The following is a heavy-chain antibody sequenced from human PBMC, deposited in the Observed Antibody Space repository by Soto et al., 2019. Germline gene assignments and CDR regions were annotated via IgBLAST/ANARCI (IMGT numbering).Heavy chain of an antibody. Sequence: TGGSLRLSCEVSGYTITDHYMTWIRQVPGKGLEWVSYISSDSVYTNYADSVRGRFTISRDNAKNSLYLELSSLRAEDTAVYHCATNIRLDFWGQGTQVTVSS. CDR3: ATNIRLDF. D-gene: IGHD3-16*01. V-gene: IGHV3-11*06. CDR2: ISSDSVYT. J-gene: IGHJ4*02. CDR1: GYTITDHY.